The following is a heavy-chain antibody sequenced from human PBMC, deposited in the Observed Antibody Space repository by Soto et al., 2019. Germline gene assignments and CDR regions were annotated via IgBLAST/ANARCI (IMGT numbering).Heavy chain of an antibody. J-gene: IGHJ5*02. D-gene: IGHD1-7*01. CDR1: GGSISSSNW. V-gene: IGHV4-4*02. Sequence: QVQLQESGPGLVKPSGTLSLTCAVSGGSISSSNWWSWVREPPGEGLEWIGEIYDSGSTNYNQSLKSRGTISVGQSKNHLSLKLNSVIAADTPVDYCASSPRGYNWNYGGSAWFDPWGQGTLVTVSS. CDR3: ASSPRGYNWNYGGSAWFDP. CDR2: IYDSGST.